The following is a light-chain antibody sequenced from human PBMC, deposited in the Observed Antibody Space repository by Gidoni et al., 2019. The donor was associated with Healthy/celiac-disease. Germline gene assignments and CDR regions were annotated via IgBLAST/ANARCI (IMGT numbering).Light chain of an antibody. CDR2: AAS. V-gene: IGKV1-39*01. J-gene: IGKJ1*01. Sequence: DIQMTQSPSSLYASVGDRVTITCRASQSISSYLNWYQQKPGKAPKLLIYAASSLQSGVPSRFSGSGSGTDFTLTISSLQPEDFATYYCQQSYSTRWTFGQXTKVEIK. CDR3: QQSYSTRWT. CDR1: QSISSY.